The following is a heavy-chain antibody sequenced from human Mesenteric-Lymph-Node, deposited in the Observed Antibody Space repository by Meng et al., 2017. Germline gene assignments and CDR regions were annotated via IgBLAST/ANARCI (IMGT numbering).Heavy chain of an antibody. D-gene: IGHD3-9*01. CDR3: AKVLTPVSNRQTEYFHH. CDR1: GDSISSGGYY. CDR2: IYYTGSA. J-gene: IGHJ1*01. V-gene: IGHV4-31*03. Sequence: QVQPQQGGAGLVKPSQTLSLTCSVSGDSISSGGYYWSWIRQLPGKGLEWIGYIYYTGSAYYNPSLKSRVTISVDTSKNQFSLKVTSVTAADTAVYYCAKVLTPVSNRQTEYFHHWGQGTLVTVSS.